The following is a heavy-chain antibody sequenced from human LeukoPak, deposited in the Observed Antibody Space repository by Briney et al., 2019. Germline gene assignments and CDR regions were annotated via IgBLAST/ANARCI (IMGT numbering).Heavy chain of an antibody. J-gene: IGHJ4*02. V-gene: IGHV3-23*01. CDR3: AKDILRYYYDSSGYSDY. Sequence: GGSLRLSCTASGFTLSNYAMNWVRQAPGEGLQWVSLLSSSGATTYYADSVKGRFTISRDNSKNTLYLQMNSLRAEDTAVYYCAKDILRYYYDSSGYSDYWGQGTLVTVSS. CDR2: LSSSGATT. D-gene: IGHD3-22*01. CDR1: GFTLSNYA.